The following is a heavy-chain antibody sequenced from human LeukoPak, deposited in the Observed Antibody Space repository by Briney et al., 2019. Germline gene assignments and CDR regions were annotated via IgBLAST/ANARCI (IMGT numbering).Heavy chain of an antibody. Sequence: GASVKVSCKASGYTFTSYGISWVRQAPGQGLEWMGWISAYNGNTNYAQKFQGRVTITRDTSASTAYMELSSLRSEDTAVYYCARDVSTTGYSSGWYPREWGYWGQGTLVTVSS. CDR1: GYTFTSYG. J-gene: IGHJ4*02. CDR2: ISAYNGNT. V-gene: IGHV1-18*01. D-gene: IGHD6-19*01. CDR3: ARDVSTTGYSSGWYPREWGY.